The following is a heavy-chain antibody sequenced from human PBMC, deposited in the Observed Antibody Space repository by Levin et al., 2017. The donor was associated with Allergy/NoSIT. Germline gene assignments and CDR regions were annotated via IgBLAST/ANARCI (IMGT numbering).Heavy chain of an antibody. CDR2: ITSDGHTT. J-gene: IGHJ4*02. CDR3: AARVFDH. Sequence: PGGSLRLSCAVSGLSFNTYGMNWVRQARGKGLEWVALITSDGHTTFYADSVRGRFTISRDNSKSTVYLQMNNLRSDDTAVCYCAARVFDHWGQGTLVTVSS. CDR1: GLSFNTYG. V-gene: IGHV3-30*03.